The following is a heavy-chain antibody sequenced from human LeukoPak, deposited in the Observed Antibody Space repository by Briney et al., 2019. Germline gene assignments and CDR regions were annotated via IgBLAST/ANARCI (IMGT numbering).Heavy chain of an antibody. J-gene: IGHJ6*03. CDR3: ARGFPVGTAYYYYYYMDV. D-gene: IGHD4-23*01. CDR2: ISAGADTI. Sequence: GGSLRLSCAASGFTFSNYEMNWVRQTPGKGLEWVSYISAGADTIYYADSVKGRFTISRDNAKNSLYLQISSLRVEDMAVYYCARGFPVGTAYYYYYYMDVWGKGTTVTISS. CDR1: GFTFSNYE. V-gene: IGHV3-48*03.